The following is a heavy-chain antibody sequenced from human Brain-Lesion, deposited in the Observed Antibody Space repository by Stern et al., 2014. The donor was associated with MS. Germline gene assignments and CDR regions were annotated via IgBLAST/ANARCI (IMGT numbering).Heavy chain of an antibody. CDR2: SRNKPNSYTT. V-gene: IGHV3-72*01. CDR1: GFTFSDHY. Sequence: EVQLVESGGGLVLPGGSLRLSCAVSGFTFSDHYMDWVRQAPGKGLEWVGRSRNKPNSYTTEYAASVKGRFTVSRDDSKNLLYLQMNSLKTDDTAVYYCARGFHSFDSWGQGTLVTVSS. CDR3: ARGFHSFDS. J-gene: IGHJ4*02.